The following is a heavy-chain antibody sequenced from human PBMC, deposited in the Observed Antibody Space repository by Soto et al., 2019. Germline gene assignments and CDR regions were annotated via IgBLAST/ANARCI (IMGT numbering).Heavy chain of an antibody. J-gene: IGHJ4*02. CDR1: GFIFATHT. CDR2: ITGSGIYT. Sequence: VQLVESGGGLVKPGGSLRLSCAASGFIFATHTINWVRQAPGKGLEWVSSITGSGIYTRYADSVKGRFTISRDNAKASLYLQMNSLGAEDTAVYYCVKEGIIKYNEYFEYWGQGTLVTVSS. V-gene: IGHV3-21*02. D-gene: IGHD1-1*01. CDR3: VKEGIIKYNEYFEY.